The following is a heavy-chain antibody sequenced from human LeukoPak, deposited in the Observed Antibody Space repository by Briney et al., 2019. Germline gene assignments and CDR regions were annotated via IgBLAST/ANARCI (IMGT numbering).Heavy chain of an antibody. CDR1: GFTFSSYS. CDR3: ARGGYSYGYYFDY. Sequence: GGSLRLSCAASGFTFSSYSMNWVRQAPGKGLEWVSSISSSSSYIYYADSVKGRFTISRDNAKNSLYLQTNSLRAEDTAVYYCARGGYSYGYYFDYWGQGTLVTVSS. V-gene: IGHV3-21*01. J-gene: IGHJ4*02. D-gene: IGHD5-18*01. CDR2: ISSSSSYI.